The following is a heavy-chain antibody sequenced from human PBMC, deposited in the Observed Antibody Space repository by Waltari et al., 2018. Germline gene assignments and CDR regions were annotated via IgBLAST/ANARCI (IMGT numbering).Heavy chain of an antibody. CDR2: IHYSGSA. J-gene: IGHJ4*02. CDR3: ARGDSSTLYFDY. D-gene: IGHD5-18*01. Sequence: QLQLQESGPGLVKPSETLSLTCHVSGGSISSSSYYWGWIRQPPEKGLEWSGSIHYSGSAYYNPSLKSRVTISVDTSKNQFSLKLSSVTAADTAVYYCARGDSSTLYFDYWGQGTLVTVSS. V-gene: IGHV4-39*01. CDR1: GGSISSSSYY.